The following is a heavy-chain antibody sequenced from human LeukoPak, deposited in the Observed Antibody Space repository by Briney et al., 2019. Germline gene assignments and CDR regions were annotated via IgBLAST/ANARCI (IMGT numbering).Heavy chain of an antibody. CDR2: INPNDGST. D-gene: IGHD6-13*01. CDR3: ARAPRNSSTMLDY. CDR1: GYTFTNYW. V-gene: IGHV1-46*01. J-gene: IGHJ4*02. Sequence: GASVKVSCKASGYTFTNYWIQWVRQAPGQGLEWVALINPNDGSTTYAHKFQGRDTMTRDTSTSTVYMDLSSLTSEDTAVYCCARAPRNSSTMLDYWGQGTLVTVSS.